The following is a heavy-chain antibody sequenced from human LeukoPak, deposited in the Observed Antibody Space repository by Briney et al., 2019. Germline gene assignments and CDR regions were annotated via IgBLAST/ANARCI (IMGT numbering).Heavy chain of an antibody. Sequence: SETLSLTCTVSGGSISSYYWSWIRQPPGKGLEWIGYIYYSGSTNYNPSLKSRVTISVDTSKNQFSLKLSSVTAADTAVYYCARGRGGYSSSWSRKEYYYYYYMDVWGKGTTVTVSS. CDR3: ARGRGGYSSSWSRKEYYYYYYMDV. V-gene: IGHV4-59*12. D-gene: IGHD6-13*01. CDR1: GGSISSYY. CDR2: IYYSGST. J-gene: IGHJ6*03.